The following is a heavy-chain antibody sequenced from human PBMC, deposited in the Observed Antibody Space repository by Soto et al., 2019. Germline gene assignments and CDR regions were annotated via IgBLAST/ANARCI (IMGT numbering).Heavy chain of an antibody. Sequence: EVHLVESGGGLVQPWGSLRLSCAASGFTFSRYGMNWLSQAPGKGLEWVASISSSTSYVYYADSVKGRFSTSRDNAKNILYLEMYGLRTEDTAVWYCARDPSEGRVGNWFESWGRGTLVTVSS. CDR2: ISSSTSYV. D-gene: IGHD2-2*01. CDR1: GFTFSRYG. J-gene: IGHJ5*01. CDR3: ARDPSEGRVGNWFES. V-gene: IGHV3-21*06.